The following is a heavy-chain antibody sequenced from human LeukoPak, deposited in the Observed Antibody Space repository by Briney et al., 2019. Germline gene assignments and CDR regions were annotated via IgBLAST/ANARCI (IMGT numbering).Heavy chain of an antibody. CDR3: ARVYEATNHFDY. CDR2: IIPIFGTA. Sequence: SVTVSCKASGGTFSSYAISWVRQAPGQGLEWMGGIIPIFGTANYAQKFQGRVTITADESTSTAYMELSSLRSEDTAVYYCARVYEATNHFDYWGQGTLVTVSS. V-gene: IGHV1-69*13. CDR1: GGTFSSYA. D-gene: IGHD5-12*01. J-gene: IGHJ4*02.